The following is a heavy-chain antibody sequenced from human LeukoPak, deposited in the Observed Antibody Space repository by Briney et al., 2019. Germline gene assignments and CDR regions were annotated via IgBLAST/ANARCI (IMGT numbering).Heavy chain of an antibody. J-gene: IGHJ4*02. Sequence: GGSLRLSCAASGFTFSNYGMSWVRQAPGKGLEWVSGISGSGGSTYYADSVKGRFTISRDNSKNTLYLQMNSLRAEDTAVYYCATTYGDYVDYFDYWGQGTLVTVSS. CDR3: ATTYGDYVDYFDY. D-gene: IGHD4-17*01. CDR2: ISGSGGST. CDR1: GFTFSNYG. V-gene: IGHV3-23*01.